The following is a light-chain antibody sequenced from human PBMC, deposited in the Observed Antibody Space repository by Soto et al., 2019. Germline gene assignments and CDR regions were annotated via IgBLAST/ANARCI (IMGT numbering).Light chain of an antibody. J-gene: IGKJ1*01. CDR1: QSVRSW. CDR2: KAS. CDR3: QQYESDWT. V-gene: IGKV1-5*03. Sequence: DIQLTQSPSTLSASVGDRVTITCRASQSVRSWLAWYQQKPGKAPKVLIYKASILESGVPSRFSGSGSGTEFTLTISSLQPDDFATYYCQQYESDWTFGQGTKVEFK.